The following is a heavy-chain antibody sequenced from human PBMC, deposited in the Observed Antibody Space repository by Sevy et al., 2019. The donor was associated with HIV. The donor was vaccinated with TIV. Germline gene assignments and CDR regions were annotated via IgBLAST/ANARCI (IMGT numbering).Heavy chain of an antibody. CDR2: IYYSGST. D-gene: IGHD3-10*01. J-gene: IGHJ4*02. V-gene: IGHV4-59*13. Sequence: SETLSLTCTVSGGSISSYYWSWIRQPPGKGLEWIGYIYYSGSTNYNPSLKSRVTISVDTSKNQFSLKLSSVTAVDTAVYYCARAPDSGSYYPFDYWGQGTLVTVSS. CDR1: GGSISSYY. CDR3: ARAPDSGSYYPFDY.